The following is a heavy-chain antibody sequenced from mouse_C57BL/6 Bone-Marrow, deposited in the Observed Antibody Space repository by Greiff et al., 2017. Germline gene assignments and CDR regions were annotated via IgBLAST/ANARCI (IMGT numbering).Heavy chain of an antibody. CDR2: ISDGGSYT. D-gene: IGHD1-1*01. V-gene: IGHV5-4*01. Sequence: EVQGVESGGGLVKPGGSLKLSCAASGFTFSSYAMSWVRQTPEKRLEWVATISDGGSYTYYPDNVKGRFTISRDNAKNNLYLQMSHLKSEDTAMYYGARDGATVVATYWYFDVWGTGTTVTVSS. CDR1: GFTFSSYA. J-gene: IGHJ1*03. CDR3: ARDGATVVATYWYFDV.